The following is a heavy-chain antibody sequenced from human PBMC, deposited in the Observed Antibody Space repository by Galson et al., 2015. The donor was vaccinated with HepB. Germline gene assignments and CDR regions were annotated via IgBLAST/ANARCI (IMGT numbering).Heavy chain of an antibody. CDR1: GFTFSSYG. J-gene: IGHJ3*02. Sequence: SLRLSCAASGFTFSSYGMHWVRQAPGKGLEWVAVIWYDGSNKYYADSVKGRFTISRDNSKNTLYLQMNSLRAEDTAVYYCARGEDIVATLDAFDIWGQGTMVTVSS. CDR3: ARGEDIVATLDAFDI. D-gene: IGHD5-12*01. CDR2: IWYDGSNK. V-gene: IGHV3-33*01.